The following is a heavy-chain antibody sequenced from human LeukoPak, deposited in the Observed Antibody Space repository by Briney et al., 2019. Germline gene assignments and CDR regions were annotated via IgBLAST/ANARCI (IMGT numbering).Heavy chain of an antibody. CDR1: GFTFSNYG. CDR2: IRGSGGGT. V-gene: IGHV3-23*01. CDR3: VKARMPHCGTDCLES. J-gene: IGHJ4*02. D-gene: IGHD2-21*02. Sequence: GESLRLSCAASGFTFSNYGMSWVRQAPGKGLEWVSVIRGSGGGTYYADSVKGRFTISRDNSKNTVYLQMNSLRAVDTAVYYCVKARMPHCGTDCLESWGQGTLVPVSS.